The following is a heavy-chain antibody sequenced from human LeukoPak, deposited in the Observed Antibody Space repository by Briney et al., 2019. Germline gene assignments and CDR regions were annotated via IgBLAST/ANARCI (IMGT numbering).Heavy chain of an antibody. CDR2: INAGNGNT. Sequence: ASGKVSCKASGYTFTSYAMHWVRQAPGQRLEWMGWINAGNGNTKYSQKFQGRVTITRDTSASTAYMELSSLRSEDTAVYYCAREPYGDDAFDIWGQGTMVTVSS. V-gene: IGHV1-3*01. CDR1: GYTFTSYA. J-gene: IGHJ3*02. D-gene: IGHD4-17*01. CDR3: AREPYGDDAFDI.